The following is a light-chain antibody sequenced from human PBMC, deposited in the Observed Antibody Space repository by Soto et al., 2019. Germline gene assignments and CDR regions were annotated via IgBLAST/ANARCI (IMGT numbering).Light chain of an antibody. CDR2: DAS. CDR1: QTVRNNY. V-gene: IGKV3-20*01. CDR3: QQYGSPPWT. J-gene: IGKJ1*01. Sequence: EFVLTQSPGTLSLSPGERATLSCRASQTVRNNYLAWYQQKPGQAPRLLIYDASSRATGIPDRFSGSGSGTDFTLTGNRLGPGDSAVYYCQQYGSPPWTFGQGTKVDIK.